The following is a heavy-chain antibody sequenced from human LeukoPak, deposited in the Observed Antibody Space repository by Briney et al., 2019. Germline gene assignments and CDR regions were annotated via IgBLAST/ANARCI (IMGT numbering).Heavy chain of an antibody. Sequence: KPSETLSLTCTVSGGSISSSSYYWGWIRQPPGKGLEWIGSIYYSGSTYYNPSLKSRVTISVDTSKNQFSLKLSSVTAADTAVYYCARHVPSSSGWPNDAFDIWGQGTMVTVSS. CDR1: GGSISSSSYY. CDR2: IYYSGST. V-gene: IGHV4-39*01. J-gene: IGHJ3*02. D-gene: IGHD6-19*01. CDR3: ARHVPSSSGWPNDAFDI.